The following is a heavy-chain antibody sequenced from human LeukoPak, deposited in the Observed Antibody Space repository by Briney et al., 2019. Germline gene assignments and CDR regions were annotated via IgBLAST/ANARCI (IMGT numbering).Heavy chain of an antibody. CDR1: GFTFDDYG. D-gene: IGHD5-18*01. CDR2: INWNGCST. V-gene: IGHV3-20*04. Sequence: GGSLRLSCAASGFTFDDYGMSWVRQAQGKGLEWVSGINWNGCSTGYADSVKGRFTISRDNAKDSLYMQMNSLRAEDTALYYCAIFQTPYTAMAPFDYWGQGTLVTVSS. J-gene: IGHJ4*02. CDR3: AIFQTPYTAMAPFDY.